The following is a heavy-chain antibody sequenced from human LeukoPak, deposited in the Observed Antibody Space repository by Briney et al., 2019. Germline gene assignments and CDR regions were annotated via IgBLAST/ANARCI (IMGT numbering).Heavy chain of an antibody. D-gene: IGHD1-26*01. Sequence: PSETLSLTCTVSGGSISSYYWSWIRQPPGKGLEWIGYIYYSGSTNYDPSLKSRVTISVDTSKNQFSLKLSSVTAADTAVYYCARAGKWELAFDYWGQGTLVTVSS. J-gene: IGHJ4*02. CDR2: IYYSGST. CDR3: ARAGKWELAFDY. V-gene: IGHV4-59*01. CDR1: GGSISSYY.